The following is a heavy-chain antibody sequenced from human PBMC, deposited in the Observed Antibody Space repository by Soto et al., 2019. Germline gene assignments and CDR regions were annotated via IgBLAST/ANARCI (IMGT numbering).Heavy chain of an antibody. CDR3: ALIKDCSRTDCYLASFDP. CDR2: IFSNDDK. Sequence: QVTLKESGPVLVKPTETLTLTCTVSGLSLSTGKLGVSWIRQPPGKALEWLAHIFSNDDKSYSTSLRSRVTISKDTSRSQVVLTMTNMDPLDSGTYYCALIKDCSRTDCYLASFDPWGQGTLVTDSS. J-gene: IGHJ5*02. D-gene: IGHD2-2*01. V-gene: IGHV2-26*01. CDR1: GLSLSTGKLG.